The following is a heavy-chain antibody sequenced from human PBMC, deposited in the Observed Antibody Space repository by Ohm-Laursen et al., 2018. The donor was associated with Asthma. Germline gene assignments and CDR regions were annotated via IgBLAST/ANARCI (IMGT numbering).Heavy chain of an antibody. CDR2: ISYDGSNK. D-gene: IGHD3-10*01. CDR1: GFTFSSYG. CDR3: AKDLWFGELSLDYGMDV. V-gene: IGHV3-30*18. J-gene: IGHJ6*02. Sequence: SLRLSCAASGFTFSSYGMHWVRQAPGKGLEWVAVISYDGSNKYYADSVKGRFTISRDNSKNTLYLQMNSLRAEDTAVYYCAKDLWFGELSLDYGMDVWGQGTTVTVSS.